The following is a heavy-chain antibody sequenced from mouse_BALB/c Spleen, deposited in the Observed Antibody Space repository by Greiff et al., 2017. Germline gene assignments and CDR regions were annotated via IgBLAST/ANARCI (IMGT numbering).Heavy chain of an antibody. CDR1: GFNIKDTY. CDR2: IDPANGNT. D-gene: IGHD2-1*01. CDR3: TRNYGNLYYYAMDY. Sequence: VQLKQSGAELVKPGASVKLSCTASGFNIKDTYMHWVKQRPEQGLEWIGRIDPANGNTKYDPKFKGKATLTADKSSSTAYMELRSLTSEDSAVYYCTRNYGNLYYYAMDYWGQGTSVTVSS. V-gene: IGHV14-3*02. J-gene: IGHJ4*01.